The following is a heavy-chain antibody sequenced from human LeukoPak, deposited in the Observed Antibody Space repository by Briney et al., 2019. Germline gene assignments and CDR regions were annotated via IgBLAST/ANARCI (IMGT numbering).Heavy chain of an antibody. Sequence: GGSLRLSCAASGFTFSSYWKSWLRQAPGKGLEWVANIKQDGSEKYYVDSVKGRFTISRDNAKNSLYLQMNSLRAEDTSVYYCARDRGTDYWGQGTLVTVSS. CDR3: ARDRGTDY. D-gene: IGHD3-10*01. CDR2: IKQDGSEK. CDR1: GFTFSSYW. V-gene: IGHV3-7*01. J-gene: IGHJ4*02.